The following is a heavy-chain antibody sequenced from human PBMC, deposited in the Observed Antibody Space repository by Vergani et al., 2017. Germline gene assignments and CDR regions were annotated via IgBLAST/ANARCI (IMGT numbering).Heavy chain of an antibody. V-gene: IGHV3-23*01. CDR2: LSASDRRT. CDR1: GFTFIMHA. CDR3: ARARITMVRGVPRGYFDY. Sequence: EVQLLESGGDLVQPGGSLRLSCAASGFTFIMHAMSWVRQAPGKGLEWVSTLSASDRRTHYADSVKGRFTISRDNSKNSLYLQMNSLRAEDTAVYYCARARITMVRGVPRGYFDYWGQGTLVTVSS. J-gene: IGHJ4*02. D-gene: IGHD3-10*01.